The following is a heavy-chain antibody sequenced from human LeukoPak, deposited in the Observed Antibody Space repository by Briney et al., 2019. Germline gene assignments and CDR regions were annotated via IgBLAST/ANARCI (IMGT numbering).Heavy chain of an antibody. CDR2: ISAYNGNT. V-gene: IGHV1-18*01. CDR3: VIFGVVDMGAFDI. J-gene: IGHJ3*02. Sequence: ASVKVSCKASGYTFTNYGISWVRQAPGQGLEWMGWISAYNGNTNYAHQLQGRVTMTTDASTRTAYMELRSLRSDDTAVYYCVIFGVVDMGAFDIWGQGTMVTVSS. CDR1: GYTFTNYG. D-gene: IGHD3-3*01.